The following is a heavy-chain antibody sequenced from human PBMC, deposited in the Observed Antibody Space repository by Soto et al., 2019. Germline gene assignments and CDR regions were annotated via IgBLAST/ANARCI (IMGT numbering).Heavy chain of an antibody. V-gene: IGHV3-30-3*01. Sequence: PVGSLRLSCAASGFTFSSYAMHWVRQAPGKGLEWVAVISYDGSNKYYADSVKGRFTISRDNSKNTLYLQMNSLRAEDTAVYYCARDRVGATYYYYGMDVWGQGTTVTVSS. D-gene: IGHD1-26*01. CDR1: GFTFSSYA. J-gene: IGHJ6*02. CDR3: ARDRVGATYYYYGMDV. CDR2: ISYDGSNK.